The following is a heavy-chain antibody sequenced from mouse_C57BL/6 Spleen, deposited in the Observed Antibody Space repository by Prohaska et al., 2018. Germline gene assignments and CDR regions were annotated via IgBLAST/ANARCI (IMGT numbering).Heavy chain of an antibody. CDR1: GYTFTSYW. V-gene: IGHV1-69*01. D-gene: IGHD3-2*02. J-gene: IGHJ2*01. CDR3: ARQLRSDY. Sequence: QVQLQQPGAELVMPGASVKLSCKASGYTFTSYWMHWVKQRPGQGLEWIGEIDPSDSYTNYNQKFKGKATLTVDKSSSTAYMQLSSLTSEDSAVYYCARQLRSDYWGQGTTLTVSS. CDR2: IDPSDSYT.